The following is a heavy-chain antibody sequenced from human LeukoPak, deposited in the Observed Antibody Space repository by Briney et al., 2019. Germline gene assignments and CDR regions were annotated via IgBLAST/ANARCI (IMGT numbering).Heavy chain of an antibody. CDR1: GFTFSDFW. CDR2: IKEDGTEK. CDR3: ARDPSGNDAFDI. Sequence: GGSLRLSCAASGFTFSDFWMSWVRQAPGKGLEWVANIKEDGTEKYYVGSVRGRLTISRDNAKNSLFLQMNSLRPEDTAVYYCARDPSGNDAFDIWGQGTKVTVSS. D-gene: IGHD1-26*01. J-gene: IGHJ3*02. V-gene: IGHV3-7*05.